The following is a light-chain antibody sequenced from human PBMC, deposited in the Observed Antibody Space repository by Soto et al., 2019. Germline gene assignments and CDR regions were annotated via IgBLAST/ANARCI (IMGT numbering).Light chain of an antibody. J-gene: IGLJ2*01. CDR1: SSDVGGYNY. CDR3: SSYTSSSTVV. Sequence: QSALTQPASVSGSPGQSITISCTGTSSDVGGYNYVSWYQQHPGKAPKLMIYDVSNLPSGVSNRFSGSKSGNTASLTISGLQAEDEADYYCSSYTSSSTVVFGGATKLTVL. CDR2: DVS. V-gene: IGLV2-14*01.